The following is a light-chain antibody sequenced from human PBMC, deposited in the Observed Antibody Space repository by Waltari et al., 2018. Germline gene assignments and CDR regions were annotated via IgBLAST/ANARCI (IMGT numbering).Light chain of an antibody. CDR1: SSDVGTYNY. J-gene: IGLJ2*01. V-gene: IGLV2-14*03. CDR3: SSYTSSNTLI. Sequence: QSALTQPASVSGSPGQSIPISCTGTSSDVGTYNYVSWYQQHPGKAPKFMIYDVSQRPSGVSNRFSGSKSGNTASLTIFGLQAEDEADYYCSSYTSSNTLIFGGGTKLTVL. CDR2: DVS.